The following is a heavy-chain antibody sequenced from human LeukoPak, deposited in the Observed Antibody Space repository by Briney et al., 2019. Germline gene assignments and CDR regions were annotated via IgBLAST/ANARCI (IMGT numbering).Heavy chain of an antibody. D-gene: IGHD5-18*01. CDR2: INPNSGGT. J-gene: IGHJ6*03. CDR3: ASSAQDTAMVTDYYYMDV. CDR1: GYTFTGYY. V-gene: IGHV1-2*02. Sequence: ASMKVSCKASGYTFTGYYMHWVGQAPGQGLEWMGWINPNSGGTTYAQKFQGRVTMTRDTSISTAYMELSRLRSEDTAVYYCASSAQDTAMVTDYYYMDVWGKGTTVTVSS.